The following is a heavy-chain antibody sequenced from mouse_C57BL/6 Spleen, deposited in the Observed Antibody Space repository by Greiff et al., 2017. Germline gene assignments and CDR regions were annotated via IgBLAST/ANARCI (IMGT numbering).Heavy chain of an antibody. CDR1: GIDSSRYW. Sequence: EASGIDSSRYWMSWVRRAPGKGLEWIGEINPDSSTINYAPSLKDKFIISRDNAKNTLYLQMSKVSSEDTALYYCASSFYYGSSYVPFDYWGQGTTLTVSS. D-gene: IGHD1-1*01. CDR3: ASSFYYGSSYVPFDY. V-gene: IGHV4-1*01. CDR2: INPDSSTI. J-gene: IGHJ2*01.